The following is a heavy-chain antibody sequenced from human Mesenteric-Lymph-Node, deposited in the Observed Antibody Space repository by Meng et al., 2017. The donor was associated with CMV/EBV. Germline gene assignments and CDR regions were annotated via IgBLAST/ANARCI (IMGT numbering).Heavy chain of an antibody. V-gene: IGHV3-74*01. CDR3: ARVATRNFDY. Sequence: GESLKISCAASGLTFSRLWMHWVRQGPGKAPVWLSRIDSDGGKISYADSVKGRFTISRDNAKNTLYLEMNSLRAEDTALYYCARVATRNFDYWGQGTLVTVSS. J-gene: IGHJ4*02. D-gene: IGHD3-3*02. CDR2: IDSDGGKI. CDR1: GLTFSRLW.